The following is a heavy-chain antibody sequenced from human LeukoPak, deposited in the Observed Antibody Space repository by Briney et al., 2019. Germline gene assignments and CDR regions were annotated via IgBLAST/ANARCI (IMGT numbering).Heavy chain of an antibody. CDR1: GDSISTSRYY. CDR3: ARALYSSGWYWDY. D-gene: IGHD6-19*01. CDR2: IFSTGST. Sequence: KPSETLSLTCTVAGDSISTSRYYWGWLRQPPGKGLQWIGSIFSTGSTYYNPSLKSRVTISVDTSKNQFSLKLSSVTAADTAVYYCARALYSSGWYWDYWGQGTLVTVSS. V-gene: IGHV4-39*01. J-gene: IGHJ4*02.